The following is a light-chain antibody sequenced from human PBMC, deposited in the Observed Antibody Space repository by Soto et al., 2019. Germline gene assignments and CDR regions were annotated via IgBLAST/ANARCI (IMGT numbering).Light chain of an antibody. Sequence: DIQMTQSPSSLSASVRDRVTITCRASQSISSYLNWYQQKPGKAPXLLIYAASSLQSGVPSRFSGSGSGTDFTLTISSLQPEDFANYYCQQSYSTPSITFGQGTRLEIK. J-gene: IGKJ5*01. CDR1: QSISSY. CDR2: AAS. CDR3: QQSYSTPSIT. V-gene: IGKV1-39*01.